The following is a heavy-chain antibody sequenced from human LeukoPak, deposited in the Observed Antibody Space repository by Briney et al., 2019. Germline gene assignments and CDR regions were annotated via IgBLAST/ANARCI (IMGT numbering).Heavy chain of an antibody. CDR1: GFTFSSYA. J-gene: IGHJ3*02. CDR2: LSGSGDST. D-gene: IGHD2-15*01. Sequence: PGGSLRLSCAASGFTFSSYAMNWVRQAPGKGLEWVSTLSGSGDSTYYAASVKGRFTISRDNARDSLYLQMNSLRAEDTAVYYCARVVCSGGSCYSGSDAFDIWGQGTMVSVSS. V-gene: IGHV3-21*03. CDR3: ARVVCSGGSCYSGSDAFDI.